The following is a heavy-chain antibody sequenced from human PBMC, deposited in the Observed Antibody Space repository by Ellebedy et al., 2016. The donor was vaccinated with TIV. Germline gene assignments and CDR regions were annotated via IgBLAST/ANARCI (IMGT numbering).Heavy chain of an antibody. D-gene: IGHD3-10*01. J-gene: IGHJ3*02. V-gene: IGHV3-33*01. CDR3: VREAGAFDI. CDR2: VWFDGSLQ. Sequence: SLKISCAASGFTFSNHVLHCVRQAPGKGLEWVALVWFDGSLQYYADSVRGRFSISRDNSKNTLFLQMNSLRAEDTAVYYCVREAGAFDIWGQGTMVTVSS. CDR1: GFTFSNHV.